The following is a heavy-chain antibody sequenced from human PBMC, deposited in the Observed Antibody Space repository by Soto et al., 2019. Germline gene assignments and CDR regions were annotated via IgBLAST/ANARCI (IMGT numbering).Heavy chain of an antibody. CDR2: ISSSSSTI. Sequence: GGSLRLSCAASGFTFSSCSMNWVRQAQGKGLEWVSYISSSSSTIYYADSGKGRFSISRDHAKNSLYLQMNSLRDEDSAVYYCARERNWRFDYWGQGTLVTISS. V-gene: IGHV3-48*02. CDR1: GFTFSSCS. CDR3: ARERNWRFDY. J-gene: IGHJ4*02. D-gene: IGHD1-1*01.